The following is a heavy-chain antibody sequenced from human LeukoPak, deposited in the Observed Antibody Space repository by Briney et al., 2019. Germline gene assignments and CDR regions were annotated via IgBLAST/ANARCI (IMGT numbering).Heavy chain of an antibody. CDR3: ARARYSSSWYEPFDP. V-gene: IGHV4-61*03. D-gene: IGHD6-13*01. J-gene: IGHJ5*02. CDR2: IYYSGST. CDR1: GGSIAGSSYY. Sequence: SETLSLTCTVSGGSIAGSSYYWVWIRQPPGKGLEWVGYIYYSGSTNYNPSLKSRVTISIDTSKNHFSLKLRSVTAADTAVYYCARARYSSSWYEPFDPWGQGTLVTVSS.